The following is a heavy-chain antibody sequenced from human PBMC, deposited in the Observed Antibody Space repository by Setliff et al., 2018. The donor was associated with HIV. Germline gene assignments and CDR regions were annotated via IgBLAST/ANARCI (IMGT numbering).Heavy chain of an antibody. J-gene: IGHJ5*02. D-gene: IGHD6-19*01. CDR2: IYTSGSI. CDR3: ARQFPPYHSGAHYSDL. V-gene: IGHV4-61*09. Sequence: SETLSLTCTVSGGSISSGSYYWSWIRQPAGKGLEWIGHIYTSGSINYSPSLKSRVTISVDSSKNQFSLKLTSVTAADAAIYYCARQFPPYHSGAHYSDLWSQGTLVTVSS. CDR1: GGSISSGSYY.